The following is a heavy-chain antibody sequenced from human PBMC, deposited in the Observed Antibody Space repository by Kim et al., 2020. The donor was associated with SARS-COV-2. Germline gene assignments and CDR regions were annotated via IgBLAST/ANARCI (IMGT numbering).Heavy chain of an antibody. V-gene: IGHV4-30-4*01. J-gene: IGHJ3*01. CDR3: ARAWVYSVFDL. CDR2: IYDNGRT. CDR1: GGSISRGGYY. D-gene: IGHD4-4*01. Sequence: SETLSLTCSVSGGSISRGGYYWSWIRQPPGKGLEWIGYIYDNGRTDFSPSLNSRGIISADTSKNQFSLRLTSVTAADTAAYYCARAWVYSVFDLWGPWT.